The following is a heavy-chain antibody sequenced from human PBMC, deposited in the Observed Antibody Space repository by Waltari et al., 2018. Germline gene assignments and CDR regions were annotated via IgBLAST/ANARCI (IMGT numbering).Heavy chain of an antibody. D-gene: IGHD1-20*01. J-gene: IGHJ4*02. CDR1: GYTFTGYY. CDR3: ARDLGRQYNWNRFIDY. V-gene: IGHV1-2*02. CDR2: INPNSGGT. Sequence: QVQLVQSGAEVKKPGASAKVSCKASGYTFTGYYMHWVRQAPGQGLEWMGWINPNSGGTNDAQKFQGRVTMTRDTSISTAYMELSRLRSDDTAVYYCARDLGRQYNWNRFIDYWGQGTLVTVSS.